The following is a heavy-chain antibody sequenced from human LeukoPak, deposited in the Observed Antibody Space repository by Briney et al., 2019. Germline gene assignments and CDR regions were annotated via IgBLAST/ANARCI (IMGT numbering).Heavy chain of an antibody. CDR1: GFTFSSYS. CDR2: ISSAGSSI. J-gene: IGHJ4*02. Sequence: GGSLRLSFAASGFTFSSYSMNWVRQAPGKGLEWVSYISSAGSSIYYADSVKGRFTISRDNAKNSLFLQMNSLRAEDTAVYYCARLPAYCSSTSCYYDYWGQGTLVTVSS. CDR3: ARLPAYCSSTSCYYDY. D-gene: IGHD2-2*01. V-gene: IGHV3-48*04.